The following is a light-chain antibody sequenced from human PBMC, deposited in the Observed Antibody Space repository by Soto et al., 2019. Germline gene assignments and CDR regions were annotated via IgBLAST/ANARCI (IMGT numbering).Light chain of an antibody. V-gene: IGKV1-39*01. Sequence: DIQMTQSPSSLSASVGDRVNITCRASQSISGYLNWYQQKPGKAPKVLISGASTLHNGVPSRFSGRGSGTDFTLTISSLQPEDVATYYCQQSLSTLLTFGGGTKVEIK. CDR2: GAS. CDR3: QQSLSTLLT. J-gene: IGKJ4*01. CDR1: QSISGY.